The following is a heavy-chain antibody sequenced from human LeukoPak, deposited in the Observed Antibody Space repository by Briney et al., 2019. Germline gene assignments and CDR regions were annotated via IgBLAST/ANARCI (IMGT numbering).Heavy chain of an antibody. D-gene: IGHD4-17*01. CDR3: AREGNYGDYYFDY. V-gene: IGHV3-7*01. Sequence: GGSLRLSCAVSGFTFSSYWMSWVRQAPGKGLEWVANIKQDGSEKYYMDSVRGRFTISRDNAKNSLYLQMNSLRAEDTAVYYCAREGNYGDYYFDYWGQGTLVTVSS. J-gene: IGHJ4*02. CDR1: GFTFSSYW. CDR2: IKQDGSEK.